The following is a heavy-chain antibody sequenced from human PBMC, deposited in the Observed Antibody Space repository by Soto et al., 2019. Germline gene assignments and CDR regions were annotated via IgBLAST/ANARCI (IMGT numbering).Heavy chain of an antibody. CDR1: GFTFSDYY. Sequence: GGSLRLSCAASGFTFSDYYMSWIRQAPGKGLEWVSYISSSGSTIYYADSVKGRFTISRDNAKNSLYLQMNSPRAEDTAVYYCARATCSSTNCAFYYYGMDVWGQGTTVTVSS. CDR3: ARATCSSTNCAFYYYGMDV. D-gene: IGHD2-2*01. J-gene: IGHJ6*02. CDR2: ISSSGSTI. V-gene: IGHV3-11*01.